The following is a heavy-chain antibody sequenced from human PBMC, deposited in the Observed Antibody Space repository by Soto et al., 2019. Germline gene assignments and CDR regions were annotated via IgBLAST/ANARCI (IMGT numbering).Heavy chain of an antibody. CDR3: TRGYNWKFDNWIDP. D-gene: IGHD1-20*01. CDR1: GDTFSTSD. J-gene: IGHJ5*02. V-gene: IGHV1-46*03. CDR2: INPRGGST. Sequence: GASLKVSCKASGDTFSTSDVHWVRQAPGQGFEWMGRINPRGGSTRYAQKFQDRVTMTRDTSTSTVDMELSSLRSEDTAVYYCTRGYNWKFDNWIDPWGQGTPVTVSS.